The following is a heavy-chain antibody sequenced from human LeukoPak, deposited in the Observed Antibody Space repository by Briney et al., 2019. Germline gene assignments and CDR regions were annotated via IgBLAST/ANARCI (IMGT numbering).Heavy chain of an antibody. V-gene: IGHV1-46*01. CDR1: GYTFTSYY. CDR2: INPSGGST. Sequence: ASVKVSCKASGYTFTSYYMHWVRRAPGQGLEWMGIINPSGGSTSYAQKFQGRVTMTRNTSISTAYMELSSLRSEDTAVYYCARGDTMVRGVHYYYYYYMDVWGKGTTVTISS. J-gene: IGHJ6*03. CDR3: ARGDTMVRGVHYYYYYYMDV. D-gene: IGHD3-10*01.